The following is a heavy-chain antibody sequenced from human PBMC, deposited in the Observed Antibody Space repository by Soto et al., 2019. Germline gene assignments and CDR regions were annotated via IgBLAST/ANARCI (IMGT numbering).Heavy chain of an antibody. CDR2: ARNKAHSYTT. V-gene: IGHV3-72*01. CDR1: GFTFSDHH. CDR3: ARLMGTSFDL. D-gene: IGHD2-8*01. J-gene: IGHJ4*02. Sequence: EVQLVESGGGLVEPGRSLRLSCAASGFTFSDHHMDWVRQAPGKGLEWVGRARNKAHSYTTAYAASVKGRFTILRDDSKNSLSLQMNSLKTEDTAVYFCARLMGTSFDLWGQGTLFTVSS.